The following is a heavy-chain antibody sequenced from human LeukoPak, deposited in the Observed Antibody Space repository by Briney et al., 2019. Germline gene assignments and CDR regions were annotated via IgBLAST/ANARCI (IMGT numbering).Heavy chain of an antibody. V-gene: IGHV4-59*08. Sequence: PPETLSLTCTVSGGSISSYYWSWIRQPPGKGLEWIGYIYYSGSTNYNPSLKSRVTISVDTSKNQFSLKLSSVTAADTAVYYCARLYASEGLFYFDYWGQGTLVTVSS. J-gene: IGHJ4*02. CDR1: GGSISSYY. CDR2: IYYSGST. CDR3: ARLYASEGLFYFDY. D-gene: IGHD2/OR15-2a*01.